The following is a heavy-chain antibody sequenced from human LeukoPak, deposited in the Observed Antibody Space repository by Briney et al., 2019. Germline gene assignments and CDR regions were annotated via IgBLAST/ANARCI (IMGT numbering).Heavy chain of an antibody. CDR1: GFTFSSSA. CDR2: ISASGGNT. Sequence: GGSLRLSCAASGFTFSSSAMSWVRQAPGKGLEWVSPISASGGNTYYADSVKGRFTISRDNSKNTLYLQMNSLRAEDTAVYYCAKRSTVAGKVDYWGQGTLVTVSS. CDR3: AKRSTVAGKVDY. V-gene: IGHV3-23*01. J-gene: IGHJ4*02. D-gene: IGHD6-19*01.